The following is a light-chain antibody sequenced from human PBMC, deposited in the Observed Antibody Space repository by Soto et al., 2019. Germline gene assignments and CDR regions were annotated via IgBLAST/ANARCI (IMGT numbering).Light chain of an antibody. J-gene: IGKJ1*01. V-gene: IGKV4-1*01. CDR3: QQYYTAPTWT. CDR2: WAS. CDR1: QSVLCRSHNRNY. Sequence: IVMTQSADSLAVSLGGRATINCMSSQSVLCRSHNRNYLAWYQQKPGQPPKLLIYWASTRKSGVPDRCSGSGAWTNVTLTISSLQAEDVAVYYCQQYYTAPTWTLGQGTKVDIK.